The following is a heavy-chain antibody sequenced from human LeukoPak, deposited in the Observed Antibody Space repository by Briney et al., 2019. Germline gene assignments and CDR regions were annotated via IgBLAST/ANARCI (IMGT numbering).Heavy chain of an antibody. V-gene: IGHV3-23*01. CDR2: INGSGDTT. J-gene: IGHJ6*02. CDR3: AKSRPYYYGSGSYSGLYGMDV. CDR1: GFTFSSYA. D-gene: IGHD3-10*01. Sequence: GGSLRLSCAGSGFTFSSYAMTWVRQAPGKGLEWVSVINGSGDTTYYADSVKGRFTISRDNSKNTLYLQMNSLKAEDTAVYYCAKSRPYYYGSGSYSGLYGMDVWGQGTTVTVFS.